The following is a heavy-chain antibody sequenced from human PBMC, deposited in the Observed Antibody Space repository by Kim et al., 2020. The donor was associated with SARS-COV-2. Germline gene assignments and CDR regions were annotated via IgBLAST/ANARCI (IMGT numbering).Heavy chain of an antibody. CDR3: VRDLSYYGDAFDF. J-gene: IGHJ4*02. CDR2: INLYWSGT. CDR1: FFSFRHYC. D-gene: IGHD4-17*01. Sequence: GGSLRLSCTASFFSFRHYCLPFFPPPPCPSLLCFALINLYWSGTAYADSVKDRFTISRDNAKNTLYLQMSSLGAEDTAIYYCVRDLSYYGDAFDFWGQGTLVTVSS. V-gene: IGHV3-74*01.